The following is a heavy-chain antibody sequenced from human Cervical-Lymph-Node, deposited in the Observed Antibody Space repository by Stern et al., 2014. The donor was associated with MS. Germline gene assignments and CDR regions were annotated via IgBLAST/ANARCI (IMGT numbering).Heavy chain of an antibody. CDR1: GGSISSGGYY. D-gene: IGHD5-24*01. Sequence: QVQLQESGPGLVKPSQTLSLTCTVSGGSISSGGYYWSWIRQHPGKGLEWIGYIYYSGSTYYNPSLKSLVTISVDTSKNQFSLKLSSVTAADTAVYYCARGRDGYKSPFDYWGQGTLVTVSS. J-gene: IGHJ4*02. V-gene: IGHV4-31*01. CDR3: ARGRDGYKSPFDY. CDR2: IYYSGST.